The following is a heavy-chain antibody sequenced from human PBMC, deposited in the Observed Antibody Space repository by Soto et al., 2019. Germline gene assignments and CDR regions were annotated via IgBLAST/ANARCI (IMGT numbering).Heavy chain of an antibody. CDR3: AKDVAYCSGGSCYDAFDI. D-gene: IGHD2-15*01. Sequence: EVQLLESGGGLVQPGGSLRLSCAASGFTFRSYAMSWVRQAPGKGLEWVSAISGSGGSTYYADSVKGRFTISRDNSKNTLYLQMNSLRAEDTAVYYCAKDVAYCSGGSCYDAFDIWGQGTMVTVSS. CDR2: ISGSGGST. CDR1: GFTFRSYA. J-gene: IGHJ3*02. V-gene: IGHV3-23*01.